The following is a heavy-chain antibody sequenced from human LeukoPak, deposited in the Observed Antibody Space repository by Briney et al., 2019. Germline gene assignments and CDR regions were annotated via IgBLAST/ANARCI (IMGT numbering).Heavy chain of an antibody. V-gene: IGHV4-59*01. D-gene: IGHD1-1*01. J-gene: IGHJ4*02. CDR3: ARDLELERNRWNYFES. CDR1: GGSFSGYY. CDR2: MHYSGDT. Sequence: PSETLSLTCAVYGGSFSGYYWSWIRQPPGKGLEWIGSMHYSGDTKYNPSLKSRVSLSIDTSKQQFSLRLSSVTAADTAVYYCARDLELERNRWNYFESWGRGTLVTVSS.